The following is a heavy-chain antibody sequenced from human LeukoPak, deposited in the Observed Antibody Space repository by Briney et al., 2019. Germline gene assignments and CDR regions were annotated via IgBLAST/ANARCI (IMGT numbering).Heavy chain of an antibody. Sequence: PGGSLRLSCAASGFTFSSYAMHWVRQAPGKGLEWVAVISYDGSNKYYADSVKGRFTISRDNSKNTLYLQMNGLRAEDTAVYYCARGTYYDILTGLDYWGQGTLVTVSS. V-gene: IGHV3-30-3*01. CDR2: ISYDGSNK. D-gene: IGHD3-9*01. J-gene: IGHJ4*02. CDR3: ARGTYYDILTGLDY. CDR1: GFTFSSYA.